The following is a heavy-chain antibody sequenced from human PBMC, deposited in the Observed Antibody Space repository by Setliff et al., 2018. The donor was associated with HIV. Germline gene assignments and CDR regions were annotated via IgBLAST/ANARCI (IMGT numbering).Heavy chain of an antibody. CDR3: VRGPQWLVQKGRVYYFDY. D-gene: IGHD6-19*01. V-gene: IGHV4-59*01. CDR1: GGSISSYY. J-gene: IGHJ4*02. CDR2: IYDSGST. Sequence: SETLSLTCTVSGGSISSYYWSWIRQPPGKGLEWIGYIYDSGSTNYNPSLKSRVTISVDTSKNQFSLKLSSVTAADTAVYYCVRGPQWLVQKGRVYYFDYWGQGTLVTVSS.